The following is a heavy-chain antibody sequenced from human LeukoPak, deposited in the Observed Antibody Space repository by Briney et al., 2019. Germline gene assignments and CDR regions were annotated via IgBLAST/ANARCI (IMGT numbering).Heavy chain of an antibody. CDR3: ARDADGIAAAGFDY. CDR1: GGSISSYY. V-gene: IGHV4-4*07. J-gene: IGHJ4*02. Sequence: SETLSLTCTVSGGSISSYYWSWIRRPAGKGLEWIGRIYTSGSTNYNPSLKSRVTMSVDTSKNQFSLKLSSVTAADTAVYYCARDADGIAAAGFDYWGQGTLVTVPS. CDR2: IYTSGST. D-gene: IGHD6-13*01.